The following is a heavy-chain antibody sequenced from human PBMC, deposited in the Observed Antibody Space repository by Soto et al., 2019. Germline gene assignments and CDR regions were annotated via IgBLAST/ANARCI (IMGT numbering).Heavy chain of an antibody. V-gene: IGHV3-74*01. Sequence: GGSLRLSCAASGFTFSSYWMHWVRQAPGKGLVWVSRINIDGSSTSYADSVKGRFTISRDNAKNTLYLQMNSLRVEDTAVYYCARGYYDSSGYYYYAFDIWGQGTMVTVSS. CDR2: INIDGSST. J-gene: IGHJ3*02. CDR1: GFTFSSYW. D-gene: IGHD3-22*01. CDR3: ARGYYDSSGYYYYAFDI.